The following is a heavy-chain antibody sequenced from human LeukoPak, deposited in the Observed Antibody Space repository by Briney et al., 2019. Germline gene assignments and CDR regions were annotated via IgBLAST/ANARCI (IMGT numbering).Heavy chain of an antibody. V-gene: IGHV4-59*01. Sequence: SETLSLTCTVSGGSISSYYWSWIRQPPGKGLEWIGYIYYSGSTNYNPSLKSRVTISVDTSKNQFSLKLSSVTAADTAVYYCARVGYSSSWYFDYWGQGTLVTVSS. D-gene: IGHD6-13*01. J-gene: IGHJ4*02. CDR2: IYYSGST. CDR1: GGSISSYY. CDR3: ARVGYSSSWYFDY.